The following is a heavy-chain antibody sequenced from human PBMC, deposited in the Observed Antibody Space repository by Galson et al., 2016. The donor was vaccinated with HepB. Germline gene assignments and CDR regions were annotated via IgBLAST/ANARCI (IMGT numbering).Heavy chain of an antibody. CDR2: IIPFFGTA. V-gene: IGHV1-69*06. J-gene: IGHJ4*02. CDR1: GDTFSRYG. D-gene: IGHD5-12*01. Sequence: SVKVSCKASGDTFSRYGIGWVRQAPGRGLEWMGGIIPFFGTANYAQNFEDRVTINADKSTSTAYMELSSLRYEDPAVYYCARVRVDYFDYWGQGTLVTVSS. CDR3: ARVRVDYFDY.